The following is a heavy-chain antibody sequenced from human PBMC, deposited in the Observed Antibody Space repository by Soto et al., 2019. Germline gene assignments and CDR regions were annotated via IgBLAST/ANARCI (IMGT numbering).Heavy chain of an antibody. V-gene: IGHV3-30*18. CDR2: ILYDGSNK. Sequence: GGSLRLSCAASGFTFSNYGMHWVRQTPGKGLEWVALILYDGSNKYYADSVKGRFTISRDNSKNTLYLQESSLRAEDTAVYYCAKSRDAYNFYFYYGMDVWGQGTSVTVSS. D-gene: IGHD1-1*01. CDR3: AKSRDAYNFYFYYGMDV. J-gene: IGHJ6*02. CDR1: GFTFSNYG.